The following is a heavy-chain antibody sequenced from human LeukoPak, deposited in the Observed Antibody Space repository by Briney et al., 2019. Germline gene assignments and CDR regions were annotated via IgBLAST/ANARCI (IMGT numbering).Heavy chain of an antibody. Sequence: SVKVSCKASGGTFSIYAISWVRQAPGQGLEWMAGIIPILDTANYAQKFQGRVTIIADESTSTSYMELSSLRSEDTAVYYCARGRGRDGYNYSSWYFDLWGRGTLVTVSS. V-gene: IGHV1-69*13. CDR3: ARGRGRDGYNYSSWYFDL. J-gene: IGHJ2*01. D-gene: IGHD5-24*01. CDR1: GGTFSIYA. CDR2: IIPILDTA.